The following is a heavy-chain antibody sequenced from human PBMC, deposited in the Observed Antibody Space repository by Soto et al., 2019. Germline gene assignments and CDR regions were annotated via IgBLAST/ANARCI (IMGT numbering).Heavy chain of an antibody. V-gene: IGHV4-59*01. J-gene: IGHJ4*02. CDR3: ARGESSSWYKY. D-gene: IGHD6-13*01. CDR2: IYYSGST. CDR1: GGSISSYY. Sequence: SETLSLTCTVSGGSISSYYWSWIRQPPGKGLERIGYIYYSGSTNYNPSLKSRVTISVDTSKNQFSLKLSSVTAADTAVYYCARGESSSWYKYWGQGTLVTVSS.